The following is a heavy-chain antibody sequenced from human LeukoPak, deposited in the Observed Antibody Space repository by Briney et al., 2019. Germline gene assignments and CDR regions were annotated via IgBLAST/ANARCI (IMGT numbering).Heavy chain of an antibody. J-gene: IGHJ3*02. Sequence: SETLSLTCTVSGGSISSYYWSWIRQPPGKGLEWIGYIYYSGSTNYNPSLKSRVTISVDTSKNQFSLRLSSVTAADTAVYYCARSPGAFDIWGQGTMVTVSS. V-gene: IGHV4-59*01. CDR2: IYYSGST. CDR3: ARSPGAFDI. CDR1: GGSISSYY.